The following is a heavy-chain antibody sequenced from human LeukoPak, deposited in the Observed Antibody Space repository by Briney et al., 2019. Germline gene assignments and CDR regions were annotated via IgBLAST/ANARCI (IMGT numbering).Heavy chain of an antibody. J-gene: IGHJ4*02. CDR1: GFTFSSYW. CDR2: IKEDGSEK. Sequence: GGSLRLSCAASGFTFSSYWMSWVRQAPGKGLEWVANIKEDGSEKYYVDSVKGRFTISRGNAKNSLYLQMNSLRAEDTAVYYCARVVVPAPMAWRLRYNFDYWGQGNLVTVSS. CDR3: ARVVVPAPMAWRLRYNFDY. D-gene: IGHD2-2*01. V-gene: IGHV3-7*01.